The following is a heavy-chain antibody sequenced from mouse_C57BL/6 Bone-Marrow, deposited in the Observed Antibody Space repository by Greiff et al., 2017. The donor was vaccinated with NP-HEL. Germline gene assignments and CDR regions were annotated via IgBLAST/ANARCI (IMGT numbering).Heavy chain of an antibody. CDR1: GFNIKDDY. CDR3: TTDYGSSGAWFAY. CDR2: IDPENGDT. D-gene: IGHD1-1*01. Sequence: VQLQQSGAELVRPGASVKLSCTASGFNIKDDYMHWVKQRPEQGLEWIGWIDPENGDTEYASKFQGKATITADTSSNTAYLQLSSLTSEDTAVYYCTTDYGSSGAWFAYWGQGTLVTVSA. V-gene: IGHV14-4*01. J-gene: IGHJ3*01.